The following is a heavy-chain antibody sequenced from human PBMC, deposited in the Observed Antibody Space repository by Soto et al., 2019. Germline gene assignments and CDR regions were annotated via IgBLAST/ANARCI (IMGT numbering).Heavy chain of an antibody. CDR3: ARAPTGAGNYQVDV. CDR2: ITHSGST. D-gene: IGHD1-7*01. Sequence: SETLSLTCAVYGGSFSGYYWIWIRQPPGKGLEYIGEITHSGSTDYNPSLRSRVTISVDTPKNQFSLRLSSVTAADTALYFCARAPTGAGNYQVDVWGKGATVTVSS. CDR1: GGSFSGYY. J-gene: IGHJ6*04. V-gene: IGHV4-34*01.